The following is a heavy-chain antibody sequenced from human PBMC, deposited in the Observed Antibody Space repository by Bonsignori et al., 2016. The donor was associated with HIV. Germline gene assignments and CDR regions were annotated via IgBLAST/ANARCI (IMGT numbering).Heavy chain of an antibody. Sequence: GRSLKISCAASGFTFSSYAMTWVRQAPGKGLEWVSGISASGGTTYSGDSVKGRFTISRDNSKSTLYLHMNSLRAEDTAVYYCAKEHGRYYGSGSYAADYWGQGTLVTVSS. D-gene: IGHD3-10*01. V-gene: IGHV3-23*01. J-gene: IGHJ4*02. CDR2: ISASGGTT. CDR1: GFTFSSYA. CDR3: AKEHGRYYGSGSYAADY.